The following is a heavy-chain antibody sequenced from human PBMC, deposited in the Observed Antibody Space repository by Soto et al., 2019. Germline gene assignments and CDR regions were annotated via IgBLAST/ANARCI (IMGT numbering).Heavy chain of an antibody. D-gene: IGHD1-26*01. CDR1: GGSISSYY. CDR2: IYYSGST. CDR3: ARHATGGTYPLDY. Sequence: SETLSLTCTVSGGSISSYYWSWIRQPPGKGLEWIGYIYYSGSTNYNPSLKSRVTISVDTSKNQVFLKLSSVTAADTALYYCARHATGGTYPLDYWGQGIQVTVSS. J-gene: IGHJ4*02. V-gene: IGHV4-59*08.